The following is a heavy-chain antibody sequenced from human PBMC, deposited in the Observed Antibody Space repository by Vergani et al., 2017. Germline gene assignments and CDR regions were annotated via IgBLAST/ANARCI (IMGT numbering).Heavy chain of an antibody. D-gene: IGHD1/OR15-1a*01. CDR2: IYYSGST. Sequence: QVQLQESGPGLVKPSQTLSLTCTVSGGSISSGGYYWSWIRQHPGKGLEWIGYIYYSGSTYYNPSLKSRVTISVDTSKNQFSLKLSSVTAADTAVYYCARERRTGFRAHRWFDPWGQGTLVTVSS. V-gene: IGHV4-31*03. CDR1: GGSISSGGYY. CDR3: ARERRTGFRAHRWFDP. J-gene: IGHJ5*02.